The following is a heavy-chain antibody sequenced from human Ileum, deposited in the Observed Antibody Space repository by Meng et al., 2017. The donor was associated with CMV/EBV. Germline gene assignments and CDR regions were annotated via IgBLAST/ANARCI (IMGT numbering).Heavy chain of an antibody. D-gene: IGHD6-13*01. CDR1: GFTCSSYA. CDR2: ISGNGDST. J-gene: IGHJ4*02. V-gene: IGHV3-23*01. CDR3: ANIPTSRTAAGRGRGH. Sequence: SGFTCSSYAVSWVRQAPGKGLEWVSDISGNGDSTYYADSVKGRFTISRDNSKTTLYLQMNSLRAEDTAVYYCANIPTSRTAAGRGRGHWGQGTLVTVSS.